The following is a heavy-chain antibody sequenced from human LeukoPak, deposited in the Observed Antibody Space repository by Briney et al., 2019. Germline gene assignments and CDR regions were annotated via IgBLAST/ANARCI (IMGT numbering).Heavy chain of an antibody. J-gene: IGHJ6*02. CDR1: GFTFSSYG. Sequence: GGSLRLSCAASGFTFSSYGMHWVRQAPGKGLEWVAVISYDGSNKYYADSVKGRFTISRDNSKNTLYLQMNSLRAEDTAVYYCARVFGGSYTTYYYYGMDVWGQGTTVTVSS. V-gene: IGHV3-30*03. CDR2: ISYDGSNK. CDR3: ARVFGGSYTTYYYYGMDV. D-gene: IGHD1-26*01.